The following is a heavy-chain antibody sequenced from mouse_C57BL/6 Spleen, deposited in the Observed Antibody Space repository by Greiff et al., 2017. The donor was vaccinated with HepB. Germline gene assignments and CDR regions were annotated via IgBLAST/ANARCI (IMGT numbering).Heavy chain of an antibody. CDR1: GYSITSGYY. CDR2: ISYDGSN. J-gene: IGHJ2*01. Sequence: EVKLMESGPGLVKPSQSLSLTCSVTGYSITSGYYWNWIRQFPGNKLEWMGYISYDGSNNYNPSLKNRISITRDTSKNQFFLKLNSVTTEDTATYYCARYDYDDGFDYWGQGTTLTVSS. CDR3: ARYDYDDGFDY. V-gene: IGHV3-6*01. D-gene: IGHD2-4*01.